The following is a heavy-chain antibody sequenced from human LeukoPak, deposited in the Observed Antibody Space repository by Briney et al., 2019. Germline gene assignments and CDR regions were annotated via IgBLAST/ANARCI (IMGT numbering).Heavy chain of an antibody. Sequence: ASVKVSCKASGYTFTGYYMHWVRQAPGQGLEWMGWINPNSGGTNYAQKFQGRVTITRDTSISTAYMELSRLRSDDPSVYYCARTPIQLWLGPDAFDIWGQGTMVTVSS. CDR3: ARTPIQLWLGPDAFDI. CDR1: GYTFTGYY. D-gene: IGHD5-18*01. V-gene: IGHV1-2*02. CDR2: INPNSGGT. J-gene: IGHJ3*02.